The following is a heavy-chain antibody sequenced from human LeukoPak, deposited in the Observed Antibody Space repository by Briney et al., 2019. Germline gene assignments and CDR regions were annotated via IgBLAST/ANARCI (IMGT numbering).Heavy chain of an antibody. V-gene: IGHV3-11*04. CDR1: GGSISSGSYY. J-gene: IGHJ4*02. CDR3: AMKRSFDY. Sequence: LSLTCTVSGGSISSGSYYMSWIRQAPGKGLEWVSYISSSGSTIYYADSVKGRFTISRDNAKNSLYLQMNSLRAEDTAVYYCAMKRSFDYWGQGTLVTVSS. CDR2: ISSSGSTI.